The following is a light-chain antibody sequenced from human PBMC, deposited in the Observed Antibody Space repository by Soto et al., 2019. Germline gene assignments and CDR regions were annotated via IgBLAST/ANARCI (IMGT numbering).Light chain of an antibody. V-gene: IGLV2-23*01. CDR1: SSDVGSYNL. Sequence: QSALTQPASVSRSPGQSITLSCTGTSSDVGSYNLVSWYQLHPGKAPKLMIYEGTKRPSGVPNRFSGSKSGSTASLTISGLQAEDEADYYCCSYAGSSSYVVFGGGTKLTVL. CDR3: CSYAGSSSYVV. CDR2: EGT. J-gene: IGLJ2*01.